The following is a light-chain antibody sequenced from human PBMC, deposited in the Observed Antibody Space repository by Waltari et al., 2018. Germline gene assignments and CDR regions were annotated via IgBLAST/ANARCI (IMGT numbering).Light chain of an antibody. CDR2: EVS. J-gene: IGLJ3*02. Sequence: QSALTQPASVSGSPGQSITISCTGTSSDIGGYNYVSWYQHHPGKAPKLIIYEVSNRPSWVSNRFSGSKSGNTASLTISGLQAEDEADYYCSSYTSNSRVFGAGTKLTVL. CDR1: SSDIGGYNY. V-gene: IGLV2-14*01. CDR3: SSYTSNSRV.